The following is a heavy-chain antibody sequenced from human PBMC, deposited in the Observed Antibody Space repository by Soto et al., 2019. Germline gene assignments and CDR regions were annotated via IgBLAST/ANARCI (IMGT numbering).Heavy chain of an antibody. D-gene: IGHD3-10*01. V-gene: IGHV3-53*04. CDR1: GIPVSSND. J-gene: IGHJ6*02. CDR3: ARDGPYYYASRMDV. CDR2: LHSGGDT. Sequence: EVQLVESGGGLVQPGGSLRLSCVASGIPVSSNDMTWVRQAPGKGLEWVSVLHSGGDTYYANSVKGRFTISRHDSTNTVFLQMNSLTAEVTAVYYCARDGPYYYASRMDVWGQGTTVTVSS.